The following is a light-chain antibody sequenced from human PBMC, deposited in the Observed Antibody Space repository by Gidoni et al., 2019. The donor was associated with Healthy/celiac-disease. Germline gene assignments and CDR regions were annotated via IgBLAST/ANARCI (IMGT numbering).Light chain of an antibody. CDR2: DAS. Sequence: DIQMTQSPSSLSASVGDRVTITCQASQDISNYLNWYQQKPGKAPKLLIYDASNLETGVPSRFSGSGSGTDFTFTISSLQPEDIATYYCQQYDSTLLTFGGGTKVEIK. V-gene: IGKV1-33*01. CDR3: QQYDSTLLT. CDR1: QDISNY. J-gene: IGKJ4*01.